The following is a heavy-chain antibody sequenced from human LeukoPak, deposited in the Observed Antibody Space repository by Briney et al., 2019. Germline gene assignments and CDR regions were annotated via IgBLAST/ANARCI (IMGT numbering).Heavy chain of an antibody. Sequence: SETLSLTCTVSGGSISSYYWSWIRQPPGKGLEWIGYIYYGGSTNYNPSLKSRVTISVDTSKNQFSLKLSSVTAADTAVYYCARRQQQLVSYFDYWGQGTLVTVSS. CDR3: ARRQQQLVSYFDY. V-gene: IGHV4-59*08. D-gene: IGHD6-13*01. CDR2: IYYGGST. J-gene: IGHJ4*02. CDR1: GGSISSYY.